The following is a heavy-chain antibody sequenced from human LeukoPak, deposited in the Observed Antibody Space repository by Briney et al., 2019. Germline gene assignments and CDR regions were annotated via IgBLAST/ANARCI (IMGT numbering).Heavy chain of an antibody. CDR3: AATVTHYSDGSGQLHH. D-gene: IGHD3-22*01. CDR2: ISYDGSDK. V-gene: IGHV3-30*01. Sequence: GGSQRLSCAASGVTFSTYDMHWVRQAPGKGLEWVAVISYDGSDKFYADSVKGRFTISRDNSRNTLFLQTNSLRAEDTAAYFCAATVTHYSDGSGQLHHWGQGTLVTVSS. CDR1: GVTFSTYD. J-gene: IGHJ1*01.